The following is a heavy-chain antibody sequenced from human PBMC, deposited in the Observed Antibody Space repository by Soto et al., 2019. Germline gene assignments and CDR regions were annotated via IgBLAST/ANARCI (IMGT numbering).Heavy chain of an antibody. Sequence: GGSLRLSCAASGFTFSNYAMSWVRQAPVNGLDCVSAISGFLTRTYYADSVKGRFTISRDNSKNTLYLQMNSLKVEDTAVYYCEKEVYNSTWYGFDSWGPGTLVTVSS. J-gene: IGHJ4*02. D-gene: IGHD6-13*01. CDR2: ISGFLTRT. CDR3: EKEVYNSTWYGFDS. CDR1: GFTFSNYA. V-gene: IGHV3-23*01.